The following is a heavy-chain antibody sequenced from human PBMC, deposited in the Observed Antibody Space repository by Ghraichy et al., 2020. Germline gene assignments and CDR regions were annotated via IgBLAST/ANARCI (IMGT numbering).Heavy chain of an antibody. CDR3: ARCLPPFSRSGDDF. D-gene: IGHD3/OR15-3a*01. J-gene: IGHJ1*01. V-gene: IGHV3-21*01. CDR2: LSGTTSHI. CDR1: GFAFDTYD. Sequence: GGSLRLSCSASGFAFDTYDMSWVRQAPGKGLEWVASLSGTTSHIYYADSVKGRFTISRDNAKNSLYLQMNRLRAEDTAVYYCARCLPPFSRSGDDFWGNGTLVTVSS.